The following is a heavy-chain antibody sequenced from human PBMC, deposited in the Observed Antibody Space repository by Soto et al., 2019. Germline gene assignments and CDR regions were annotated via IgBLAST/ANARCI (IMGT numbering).Heavy chain of an antibody. Sequence: EVQLVESGGGLVQPGGSLRLSCAASGFTVSSNYMTWVRQAPGKGLEWVSVIHSGGSTYYADSVKGRFTISSDNAGITLSRQMNSLRSEDTAVYFCARDVVAARRAGGDDWGQVTLVTVSS. CDR1: GFTVSSNY. CDR2: IHSGGST. CDR3: ARDVVAARRAGGDD. V-gene: IGHV3-66*01. J-gene: IGHJ4*02. D-gene: IGHD6-6*01.